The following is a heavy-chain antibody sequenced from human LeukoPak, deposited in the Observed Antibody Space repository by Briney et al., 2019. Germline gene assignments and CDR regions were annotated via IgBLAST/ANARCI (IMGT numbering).Heavy chain of an antibody. CDR2: ISSNGGST. D-gene: IGHD3-22*01. V-gene: IGHV3-64*01. Sequence: GGSLSLSCAASGFTFSSYAMHWVRQAPGKGLEYVSAISSNGGSTYYANSVKGRFTISRDNSKNTLYLQMGSLRAEDMAVYYCARVVGYYDSSGYHDYWGQGTLVTVSS. CDR3: ARVVGYYDSSGYHDY. CDR1: GFTFSSYA. J-gene: IGHJ4*02.